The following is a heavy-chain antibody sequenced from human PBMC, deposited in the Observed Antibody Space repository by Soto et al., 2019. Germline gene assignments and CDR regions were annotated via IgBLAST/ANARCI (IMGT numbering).Heavy chain of an antibody. Sequence: GGSLRLSCAASGFTVRSNYMSWVRQAPGKGLEWVSVIYGVGATYYADSVKGRFTISRDDSKNILYLQMNSLRAEDTAVYYCATSYHWSYLFYFDNWGQGTLVTVSS. D-gene: IGHD1-7*01. J-gene: IGHJ4*02. CDR3: ATSYHWSYLFYFDN. CDR1: GFTVRSNY. V-gene: IGHV3-53*01. CDR2: IYGVGAT.